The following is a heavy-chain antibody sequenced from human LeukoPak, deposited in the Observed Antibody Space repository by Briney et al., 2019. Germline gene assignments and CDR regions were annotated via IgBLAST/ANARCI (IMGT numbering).Heavy chain of an antibody. CDR2: ISGNGDST. CDR1: GFTFDDYA. D-gene: IGHD2-21*02. Sequence: GGSLRLSCAASGFTFDDYAMHWVRQAPEKGLEWVSLISGNGDSTYYGDSVKGRFSISRDNSKNMLYLQMNSLRAEDTAVYYCAKDHCGGDCYLFDYWGQGTLVTVSS. CDR3: AKDHCGGDCYLFDY. V-gene: IGHV3-43*02. J-gene: IGHJ4*02.